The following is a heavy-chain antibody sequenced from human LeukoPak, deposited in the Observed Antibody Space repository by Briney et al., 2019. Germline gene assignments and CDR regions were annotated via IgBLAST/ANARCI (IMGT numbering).Heavy chain of an antibody. J-gene: IGHJ4*02. CDR1: GGSISGGSYY. D-gene: IGHD7-27*01. CDR3: ARLWGFDY. V-gene: IGHV4-39*01. CDR2: IYYSGST. Sequence: SETLSLTCSVSGGSISGGSYYWGWIRQPPGKGLEWIGSIYYSGSTYYNPSLKSRVTISVDTSKNQFSLKLSSVTAADTAVYYCARLWGFDYWGQGTLVTVSS.